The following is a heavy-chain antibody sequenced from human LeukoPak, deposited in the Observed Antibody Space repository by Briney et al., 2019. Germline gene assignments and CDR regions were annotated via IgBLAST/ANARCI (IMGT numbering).Heavy chain of an antibody. CDR3: NYYYMDV. CDR2: IYYSVRT. J-gene: IGHJ6*03. CDR1: GGSISSYY. Sequence: SETLSLTCTVSGGSISSYYWSWIRQPPGKGLEWIGYIYYSVRTNYNPSLKSRVTISVDMPNNQFSLKMYYCARTGDGYNYYNYYYMDVWGKGTTVTVTS. D-gene: IGHD5-24*01. V-gene: IGHV4-59*01.